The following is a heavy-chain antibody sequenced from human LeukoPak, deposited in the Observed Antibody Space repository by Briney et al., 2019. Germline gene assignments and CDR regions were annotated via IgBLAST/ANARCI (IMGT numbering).Heavy chain of an antibody. D-gene: IGHD2-21*02. CDR1: GFTFSSYA. J-gene: IGHJ6*02. Sequence: GGSLRLSCAASGFTFSSYAMHWVRQAPGKGLEWVAIISRDGSDKYYADSVKGRFTISRDKSKNTPYLQMNSLRAEDTAVYYCATATGGDAGGDYYYYYGMDVWGQGTTVTVSS. CDR3: ATATGGDAGGDYYYYYGMDV. CDR2: ISRDGSDK. V-gene: IGHV3-30*04.